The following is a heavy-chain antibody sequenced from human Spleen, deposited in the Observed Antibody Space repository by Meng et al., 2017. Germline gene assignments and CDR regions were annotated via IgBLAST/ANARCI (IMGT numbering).Heavy chain of an antibody. CDR2: ISTSGRT. CDR1: GDSSSDHF. Sequence: QGQRTESGPGLWQPSGTLSPTCAGSGDSSSDHFWTWIRQPAGKGLEWIGRISTSGRTNHNPSLRSRIFVSTDTSKNQFSLKVYSVTAADTAVYYCARDDAVSGGYNWFDPWGQGTLVTVSS. D-gene: IGHD4-23*01. V-gene: IGHV4-4*07. J-gene: IGHJ5*02. CDR3: ARDDAVSGGYNWFDP.